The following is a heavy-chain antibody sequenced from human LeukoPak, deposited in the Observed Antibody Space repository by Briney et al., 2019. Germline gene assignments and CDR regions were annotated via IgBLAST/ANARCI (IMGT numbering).Heavy chain of an antibody. CDR3: AKDRTIFGEYYFDY. CDR1: GFSVSSNFA. D-gene: IGHD3-10*02. V-gene: IGHV3-23*01. CDR2: ISGSGGST. Sequence: GGSLRLSCAASGFSVSSNFAMSWVRQAPGKGPEWVSAISGSGGSTYYADSVKGRFTISRDNSKNTLYLQMNSLRAEDTAVYYCAKDRTIFGEYYFDYWGHGTLVTVSS. J-gene: IGHJ4*01.